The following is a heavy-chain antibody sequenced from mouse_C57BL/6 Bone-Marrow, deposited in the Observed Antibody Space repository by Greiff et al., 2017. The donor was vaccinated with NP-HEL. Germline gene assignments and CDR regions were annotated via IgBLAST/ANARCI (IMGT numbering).Heavy chain of an antibody. Sequence: QVHLQQPGAELVKPGASVKLSCKASGYTFTSYWMQWVKQRPGQGLEWIGEIDPSDSYTNYNQKFKGKATLTVDTSSSTAYMQLSSLTSEDSAVYYCARCGDYGSEDAMDYWGQGTSVTVSS. D-gene: IGHD1-1*01. CDR1: GYTFTSYW. CDR3: ARCGDYGSEDAMDY. J-gene: IGHJ4*01. V-gene: IGHV1-50*01. CDR2: IDPSDSYT.